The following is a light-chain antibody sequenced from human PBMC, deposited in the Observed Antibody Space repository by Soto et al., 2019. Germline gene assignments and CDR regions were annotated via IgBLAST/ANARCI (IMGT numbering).Light chain of an antibody. Sequence: IQLTQSPSSLSASVGDSVTITCRASQGISRYLSWYQQKPGRAPKLLISAASTLQSGVPARFSGSGSGTDFTLSITSLQPEDFETYYCQQLNNYPVTFGGGTKVDIK. J-gene: IGKJ4*01. CDR1: QGISRY. CDR3: QQLNNYPVT. V-gene: IGKV1-9*01. CDR2: AAS.